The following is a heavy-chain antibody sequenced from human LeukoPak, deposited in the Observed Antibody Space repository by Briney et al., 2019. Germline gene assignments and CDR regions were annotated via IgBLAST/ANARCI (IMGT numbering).Heavy chain of an antibody. Sequence: SGPLSLTCTVSGVSISTYYWNWIRQPPGKGLEWLGYIYHCGSTNYNPPLQSRVTISVDTSKNQFSLNLHSVTAADTAVYYCARGGAARLHFQNWGQGTLVTVSP. CDR3: ARGGAARLHFQN. CDR2: IYHCGST. D-gene: IGHD6-6*01. V-gene: IGHV4-59*01. J-gene: IGHJ1*01. CDR1: GVSISTYY.